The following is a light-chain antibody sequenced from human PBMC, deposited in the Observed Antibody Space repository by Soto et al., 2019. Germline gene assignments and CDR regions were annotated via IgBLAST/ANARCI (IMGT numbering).Light chain of an antibody. V-gene: IGLV2-8*01. CDR3: TAYAGSNIWV. CDR2: EVS. CDR1: SSDVGGYNY. Sequence: QSVLTQPPSASGSTGQSVTISCTGTSSDVGGYNYVSWYQQYPGKAPKLMIYEVSKRPSGVPDRFSGSKSGKTASLTVSGLQPEDEADYYCTAYAGSNIWVFGGGTKLTFL. J-gene: IGLJ3*02.